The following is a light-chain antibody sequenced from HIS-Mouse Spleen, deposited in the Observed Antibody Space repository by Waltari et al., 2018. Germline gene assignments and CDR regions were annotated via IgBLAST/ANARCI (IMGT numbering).Light chain of an antibody. J-gene: IGLJ2*01. Sequence: SYELTQPPSVSLSPGQTARITCSGDALPKKYAYWYQQKSDQAPVMVIYEDSKRPAGIPGRFSGSSSGTMATLTISGAQVEDEADYYCYSTDSSGNHRVFGGGTKLTVL. CDR2: EDS. CDR1: ALPKKY. CDR3: YSTDSSGNHRV. V-gene: IGLV3-10*01.